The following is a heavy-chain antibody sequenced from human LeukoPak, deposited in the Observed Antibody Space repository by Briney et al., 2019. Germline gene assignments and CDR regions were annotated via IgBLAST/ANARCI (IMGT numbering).Heavy chain of an antibody. CDR2: IYYSGST. CDR3: ARTPTGGYDFWSGYYYHPFDY. V-gene: IGHV4-39*07. J-gene: IGHJ4*02. CDR1: GGSISSSSYY. D-gene: IGHD3-3*01. Sequence: SPSETLSLTCTVSGGSISSSSYYWGWIRQPPGKGLEWIGSIYYSGSTYYNPSLKSRVTISVDTSKNQFSLKLSSVTAADTAVYYCARTPTGGYDFWSGYYYHPFDYWGQGTLVTVSS.